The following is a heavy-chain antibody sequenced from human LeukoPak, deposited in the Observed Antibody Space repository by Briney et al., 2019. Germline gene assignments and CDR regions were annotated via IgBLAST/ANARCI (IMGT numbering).Heavy chain of an antibody. D-gene: IGHD3-22*01. CDR2: IFPVDSDT. CDR1: GYRFTSYS. J-gene: IGHJ5*02. V-gene: IGHV5-51*01. CDR3: ARHHRYYYHNTGYSGWFDP. Sequence: GESLKISCKASGYRFTSYSIGWVRQMPGKGLEWMGIIFPVDSDTRYSPSFEGQVTISVDKSINTTYLQWSSLKASDTAFYYCARHHRYYYHNTGYSGWFDPWGQGTLVTVSS.